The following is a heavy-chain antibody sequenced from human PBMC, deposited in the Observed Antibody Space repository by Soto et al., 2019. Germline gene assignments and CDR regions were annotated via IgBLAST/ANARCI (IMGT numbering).Heavy chain of an antibody. D-gene: IGHD2-2*01. Sequence: QVQLQESGPGLVKPSQTLSLTCTVSGGSISSGGYYWSWIRQHPGKGLEWIGYIYYSGSTYYNPSLKSRVTLSVDTSKNQFSLKLSSVTAADTAVYYCARDRPVPAAMWGGSYYGMDVWGQGTTVTVSS. CDR2: IYYSGST. CDR3: ARDRPVPAAMWGGSYYGMDV. V-gene: IGHV4-31*03. J-gene: IGHJ6*02. CDR1: GGSISSGGYY.